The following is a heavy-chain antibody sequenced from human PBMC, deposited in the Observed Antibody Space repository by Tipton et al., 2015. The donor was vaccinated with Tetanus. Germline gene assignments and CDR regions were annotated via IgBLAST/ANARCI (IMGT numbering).Heavy chain of an antibody. Sequence: GSLRLSCAASGFTFSSYWMHWVRQTPGKGLEWVSSISGSGDYIYYADSVKGRFTISRDNANHSLFLQMNSLRVEDTAVYYCTRAGLPRSSSLVWFDPWGQGTLVTVSS. CDR1: GFTFSSYW. CDR3: TRAGLPRSSSLVWFDP. CDR2: ISGSGDYI. J-gene: IGHJ5*02. D-gene: IGHD6-6*01. V-gene: IGHV3-21*01.